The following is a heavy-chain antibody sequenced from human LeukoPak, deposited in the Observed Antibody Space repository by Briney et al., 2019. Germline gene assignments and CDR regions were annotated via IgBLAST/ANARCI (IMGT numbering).Heavy chain of an antibody. V-gene: IGHV7-4-1*02. J-gene: IGHJ4*02. CDR1: GYTFTSYG. CDR2: INTNTGNP. CDR3: ARDPYYYDSSGYYDY. Sequence: ASVKVSCKASGYTFTSYGTSWVRQASGQGLEWMGWINTNTGNPTYAQGFTGRFVFSLDTSVSTAYLQISSLKAEDTAVYYCARDPYYYDSSGYYDYWGQGTLVTVSS. D-gene: IGHD3-22*01.